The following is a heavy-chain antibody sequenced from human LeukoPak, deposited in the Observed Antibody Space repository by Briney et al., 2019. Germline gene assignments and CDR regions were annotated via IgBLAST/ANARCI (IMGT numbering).Heavy chain of an antibody. D-gene: IGHD1-26*01. Sequence: SSETLSLTCTVSGASISSNNYYWGWVRQPPGKGLEWIGNIYSSGNTYYNASLKSRVTIYIDTSKNQFSLNLSSVTAADTAVYYCAKSGGSDLIDYWGQGTLVTVSS. J-gene: IGHJ4*02. CDR3: AKSGGSDLIDY. CDR2: IYSSGNT. CDR1: GASISSNNYY. V-gene: IGHV4-39*01.